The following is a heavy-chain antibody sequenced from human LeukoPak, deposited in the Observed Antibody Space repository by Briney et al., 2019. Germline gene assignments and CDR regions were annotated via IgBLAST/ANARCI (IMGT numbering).Heavy chain of an antibody. Sequence: GRSLRLSCAASGFTFSSYGMHWVRQAPGRGLEWVAVISYDGSNKYYADSVKGRFTISRDNSKNTLYLQMNSLRAEDTAVYYCARSLWQWLVFGYWGQGTLVTVSS. CDR1: GFTFSSYG. CDR3: ARSLWQWLVFGY. D-gene: IGHD6-19*01. V-gene: IGHV3-30*03. J-gene: IGHJ4*02. CDR2: ISYDGSNK.